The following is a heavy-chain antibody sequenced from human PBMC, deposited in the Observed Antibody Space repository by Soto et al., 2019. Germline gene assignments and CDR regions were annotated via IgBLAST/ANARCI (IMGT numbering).Heavy chain of an antibody. V-gene: IGHV1-69*12. Sequence: QVQLVQSGAEGKKPGSSVKVSCKASGGTFSSYAISWVRQAPGQGLEWMGGILPIFGTANYAQKFQGRVTITEDESTSTAYMELSSLRSEDTAVYYCARVSTILYDPKTYYFYYWGQGTMVTVSS. J-gene: IGHJ4*02. CDR2: ILPIFGTA. D-gene: IGHD3-22*01. CDR1: GGTFSSYA. CDR3: ARVSTILYDPKTYYFYY.